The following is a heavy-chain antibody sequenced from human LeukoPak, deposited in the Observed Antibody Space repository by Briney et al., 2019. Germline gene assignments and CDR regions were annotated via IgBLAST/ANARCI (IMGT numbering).Heavy chain of an antibody. CDR1: GFTFSSYG. J-gene: IGHJ4*02. Sequence: GGSLRLPCAASGFTFSSYGMHWVRQAPGKGLEWVAVIWYDGSNKYYADSVKGRFTISRDNSKNTLYLQMNSLRAEDTAVYYCARGSTDYDFWSGYYEFDYWGAGTLVTVSS. CDR3: ARGSTDYDFWSGYYEFDY. CDR2: IWYDGSNK. V-gene: IGHV3-33*01. D-gene: IGHD3-3*01.